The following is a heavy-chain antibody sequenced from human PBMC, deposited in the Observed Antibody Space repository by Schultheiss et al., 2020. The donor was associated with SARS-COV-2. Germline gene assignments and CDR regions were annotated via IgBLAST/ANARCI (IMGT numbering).Heavy chain of an antibody. CDR2: ISAYNGNT. CDR1: GYTFTGYG. Sequence: ASVKVSCKASGYTFTGYGISWVRQAPGQGLEWMGWISAYNGNTNYAQKLQGRVTMTTDTSTSTAYMELRSLRSDDTAVYYCARVGESDSSSWYHAFDIWGQGTMVTVSS. D-gene: IGHD6-13*01. CDR3: ARVGESDSSSWYHAFDI. V-gene: IGHV1-18*01. J-gene: IGHJ3*02.